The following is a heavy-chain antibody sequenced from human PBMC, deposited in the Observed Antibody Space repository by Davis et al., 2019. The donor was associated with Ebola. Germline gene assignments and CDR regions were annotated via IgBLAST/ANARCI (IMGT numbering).Heavy chain of an antibody. CDR2: ISADGGST. CDR1: GFTFKNYV. D-gene: IGHD3-10*01. J-gene: IGHJ2*01. V-gene: IGHV3-23*01. CDR3: VKPHYESGNSYTDWYFDL. Sequence: GESLKISCAASGFTFKNYVMSWVRRAPGKGLEWVSGISADGGSTYYLDSVRGRFTISRDNSKNTLYLQMNSLRAEDTAVYYCVKPHYESGNSYTDWYFDLWGRGTLVTVSS.